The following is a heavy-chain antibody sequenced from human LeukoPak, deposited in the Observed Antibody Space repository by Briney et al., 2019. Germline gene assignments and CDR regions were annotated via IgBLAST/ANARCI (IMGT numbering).Heavy chain of an antibody. D-gene: IGHD3-10*01. V-gene: IGHV4-31*03. J-gene: IGHJ3*02. Sequence: SETLSLTCTVSGGSISSGGYYWSWIRQHPGKGLEWIGYIYYSGSTYYNPSLKSRVTISVDTSKNQFSLKLSSVTAADTAVYYCAREHGVLLWFGKLWGAFDIWGQGTMVTISS. CDR3: AREHGVLLWFGKLWGAFDI. CDR1: GGSISSGGYY. CDR2: IYYSGST.